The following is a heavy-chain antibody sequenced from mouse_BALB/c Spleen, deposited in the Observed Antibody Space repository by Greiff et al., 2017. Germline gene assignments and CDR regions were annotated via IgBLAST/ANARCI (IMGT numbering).Heavy chain of an antibody. Sequence: EVQRVESGGGLVKPGGSLKLSCAASGFTFSDYYMYWVRQTPEKRLEWVATISDGGSYTYYPDSVKGRFTISRDNAKNNLYLQMSSLKSEDTAMYYCARDREHYGNYAGYFDYWGQGTTLTVSS. CDR2: ISDGGSYT. V-gene: IGHV5-4*02. CDR3: ARDREHYGNYAGYFDY. CDR1: GFTFSDYY. D-gene: IGHD2-1*01. J-gene: IGHJ2*01.